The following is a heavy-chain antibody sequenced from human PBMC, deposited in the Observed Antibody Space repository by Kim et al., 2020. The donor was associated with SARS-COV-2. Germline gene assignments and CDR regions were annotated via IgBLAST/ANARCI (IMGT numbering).Heavy chain of an antibody. Sequence: GGSLRLSCAASGFTFSSYGMHWVRQAPGKGLEWVAVISYDGSNKYYADSVKGRFTISRDNSKNTLYLQMNSLRAEDTAVYYCARGRTAEGIDAFDIWGQGTMVTVSS. J-gene: IGHJ3*02. CDR1: GFTFSSYG. V-gene: IGHV3-33*05. CDR2: ISYDGSNK. D-gene: IGHD6-13*01. CDR3: ARGRTAEGIDAFDI.